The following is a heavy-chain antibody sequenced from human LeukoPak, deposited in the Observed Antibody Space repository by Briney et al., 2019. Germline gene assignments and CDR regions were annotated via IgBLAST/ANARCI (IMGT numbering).Heavy chain of an antibody. V-gene: IGHV4-34*01. Sequence: SETLSLTCAVYGGSFSGYYWSWIRQPPGKGLEWIGEINHSGSTNYNPSLKSRVTISVDTSKDQFSLKLSSVTAADTAVYYCARAPERLSAFDIWGQGTMVTVSS. CDR3: ARAPERLSAFDI. CDR1: GGSFSGYY. J-gene: IGHJ3*02. D-gene: IGHD1-1*01. CDR2: INHSGST.